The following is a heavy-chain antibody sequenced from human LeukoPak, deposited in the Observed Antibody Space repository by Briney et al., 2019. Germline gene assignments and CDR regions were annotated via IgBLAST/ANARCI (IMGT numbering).Heavy chain of an antibody. CDR2: ISGSGGST. V-gene: IGHV3-23*01. J-gene: IGHJ4*02. CDR1: GFTFSSYA. D-gene: IGHD4-11*01. Sequence: GGSLGLSCAASGFTFSSYAMSWVRQAPGKGLEWVSAISGSGGSTYYADSVKGRFTISRDNSKNTLYLQMNSLRAEDTAVYYCAKSAGKTMTKSTFDYWGQGTLVTVSS. CDR3: AKSAGKTMTKSTFDY.